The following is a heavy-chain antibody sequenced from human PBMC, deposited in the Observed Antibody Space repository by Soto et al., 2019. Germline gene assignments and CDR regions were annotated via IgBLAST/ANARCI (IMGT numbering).Heavy chain of an antibody. CDR2: IKFDGSST. J-gene: IGHJ6*02. Sequence: EVQLVESGGGLVQPGGSLRLSCAASGFAFSTYWMHWVRQAPGKGLLWVSRIKFDGSSTYYADSGRGRFTISRDDAKNPLFLQMNGLRVDDTAVYYCARGAKNIYAMDVWGQGTTVTVSS. V-gene: IGHV3-74*01. CDR3: ARGAKNIYAMDV. CDR1: GFAFSTYW.